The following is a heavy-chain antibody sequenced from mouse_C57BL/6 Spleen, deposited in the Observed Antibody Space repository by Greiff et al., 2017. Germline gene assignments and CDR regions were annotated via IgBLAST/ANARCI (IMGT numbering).Heavy chain of an antibody. Sequence: QVQLKQPGAELVMPGASVKLSCKASGYTFTSYWMHWVKQRPGQGLEWIGEIDPSDSYTNYNQKFKGKSTLTVDKSSSTAYMQLSSLTSEDSAVYYCASANWDVGFAYWGQGTLVTVSA. J-gene: IGHJ3*01. D-gene: IGHD4-1*01. CDR1: GYTFTSYW. V-gene: IGHV1-69*01. CDR2: IDPSDSYT. CDR3: ASANWDVGFAY.